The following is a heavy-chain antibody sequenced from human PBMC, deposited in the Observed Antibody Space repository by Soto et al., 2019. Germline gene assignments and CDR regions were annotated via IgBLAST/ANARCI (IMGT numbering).Heavy chain of an antibody. J-gene: IGHJ6*02. Sequence: SLKVSCKASGCTFSSYAISWVRQAPGQGLEWMGGIIPIFGTANYAQKFQGRVTITADKSTSTAYMELSSLRSEDTAVYYCARERYSGYDYVYYYYGMDVWGQGTTVTVSS. D-gene: IGHD5-12*01. CDR1: GCTFSSYA. CDR3: ARERYSGYDYVYYYYGMDV. V-gene: IGHV1-69*06. CDR2: IIPIFGTA.